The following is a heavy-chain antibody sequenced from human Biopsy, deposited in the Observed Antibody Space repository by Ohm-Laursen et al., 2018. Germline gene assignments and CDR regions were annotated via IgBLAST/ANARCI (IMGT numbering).Heavy chain of an antibody. Sequence: GTLSLTCAVYGESFNGYYWSWIRQTPGKGLEWIGEINHSGRTNYNPSLKSRFTISVDSSKNQFSLKVRSVTAADTAVYYCVRGPYGDNAGAFDVWGQGTVVTVSS. CDR2: INHSGRT. D-gene: IGHD4/OR15-4a*01. J-gene: IGHJ3*01. CDR3: VRGPYGDNAGAFDV. V-gene: IGHV4-34*01. CDR1: GESFNGYY.